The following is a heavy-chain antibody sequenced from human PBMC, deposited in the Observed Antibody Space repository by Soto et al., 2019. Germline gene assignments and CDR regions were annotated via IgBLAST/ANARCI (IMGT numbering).Heavy chain of an antibody. J-gene: IGHJ6*03. CDR3: AKGYCSGGSCYPDYYYMDV. V-gene: IGHV3-23*01. D-gene: IGHD2-15*01. CDR1: GFTFSSYA. Sequence: PGGSLRLSCAASGFTFSSYAMSWVRQAPGKGLEWVSAISGSGGGTNYADSVKGRFTISRDTSKNTLYLQMNSLRVEDTAVYYCAKGYCSGGSCYPDYYYMDVWGKGTTVTVSS. CDR2: ISGSGGGT.